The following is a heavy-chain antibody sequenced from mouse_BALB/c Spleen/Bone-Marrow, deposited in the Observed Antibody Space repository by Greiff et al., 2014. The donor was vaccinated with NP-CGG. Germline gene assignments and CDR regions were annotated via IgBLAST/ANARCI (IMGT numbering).Heavy chain of an antibody. D-gene: IGHD4-1*01. J-gene: IGHJ4*01. V-gene: IGHV1-7*01. CDR2: INPRIGYT. CDR3: ARGNWEAMDY. CDR1: GYTFTSYW. Sequence: QVQLKESGAELAKPGASVKMSCKASGYTFTSYWMHWVKQRPGQGLEWIGYINPRIGYTEYNQKFKDKATLTADKSSSTAYMQLSSLTSEDSAVSYCARGNWEAMDYWGPGTSVTVSS.